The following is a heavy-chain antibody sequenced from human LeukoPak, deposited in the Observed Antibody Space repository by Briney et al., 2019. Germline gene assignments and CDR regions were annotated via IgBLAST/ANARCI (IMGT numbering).Heavy chain of an antibody. D-gene: IGHD6-13*01. Sequence: GGSLRLSCAASGFTFSSYWMTWVRQAPGKGLEWVANIKQDGSEKYYVDSVKGRFTISRDNAKNSLYVQMNSLRAEDTAVYYCARDLSIAAAGSFDYWGQGTLVTVSS. CDR3: ARDLSIAAAGSFDY. CDR2: IKQDGSEK. V-gene: IGHV3-7*01. CDR1: GFTFSSYW. J-gene: IGHJ4*02.